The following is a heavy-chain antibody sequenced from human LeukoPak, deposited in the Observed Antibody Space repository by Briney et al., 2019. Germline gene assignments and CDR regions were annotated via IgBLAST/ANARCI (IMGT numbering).Heavy chain of an antibody. D-gene: IGHD3-22*01. CDR3: AKESLRLGYYESSGYYYYFDY. V-gene: IGHV3-30*18. Sequence: GSLRLSCAASGFTFSSYGMHWVRQAPGKGLEWVAVISYDGSNKYYADSVKGRFTISRDNSKNTLFLQMNSLRAEDTAVYYCAKESLRLGYYESSGYYYYFDYWGQGTLVTVSS. J-gene: IGHJ4*02. CDR1: GFTFSSYG. CDR2: ISYDGSNK.